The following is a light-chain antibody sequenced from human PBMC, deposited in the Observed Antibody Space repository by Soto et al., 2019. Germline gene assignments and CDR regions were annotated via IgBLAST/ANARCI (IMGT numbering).Light chain of an antibody. Sequence: EIGLTQSPGTLSLSPGERDTLSCRASQSVSSSYLAWYQQKPGQAPRLLIYGASRRATGIPDRFSGSGSGTDFTLTISRLEPEDFAVYYCQQYGSSSYTFGQGTKLEIK. J-gene: IGKJ2*01. V-gene: IGKV3-20*01. CDR2: GAS. CDR1: QSVSSSY. CDR3: QQYGSSSYT.